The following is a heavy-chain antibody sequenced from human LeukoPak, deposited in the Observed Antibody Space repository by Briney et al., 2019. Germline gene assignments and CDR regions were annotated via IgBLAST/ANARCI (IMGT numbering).Heavy chain of an antibody. V-gene: IGHV3-7*01. D-gene: IGHD1-1*01. CDR1: GFTFSTYW. J-gene: IGHJ4*02. CDR2: IKPDGSEK. CDR3: ARGGTWDLDY. Sequence: PGGSLRLSCAASGFTFSTYWMTWVRQAPGKGLECVANIKPDGSEKYYVDSVEGRFTISRDSAKNSLYLQMNSLRAEDTALYYCARGGTWDLDYWGQGTLVTVSS.